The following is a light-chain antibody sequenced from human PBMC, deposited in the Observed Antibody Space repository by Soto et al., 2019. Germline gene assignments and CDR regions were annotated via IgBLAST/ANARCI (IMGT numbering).Light chain of an antibody. CDR1: QRVSSSY. Sequence: EIVLTQSPGTLSLSPGERATLSCRASQRVSSSYLAWYQQKPAQAPRLLIYGASSRATGIPDRFSGSGSGNDFTLTISRLEAEDFAVYYCQEYGSSPYTFGQGTKLEIK. V-gene: IGKV3-20*01. CDR2: GAS. J-gene: IGKJ2*01. CDR3: QEYGSSPYT.